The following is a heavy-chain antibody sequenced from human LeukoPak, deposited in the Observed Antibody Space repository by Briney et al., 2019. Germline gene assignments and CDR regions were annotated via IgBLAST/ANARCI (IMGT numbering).Heavy chain of an antibody. CDR2: IYYTGST. V-gene: IGHV4-39*01. Sequence: PSETLSLTCTVSGDSISSSSYYWGWIRQPPGKGLEWIGTIYYTGSTYYNPSLKSRVTVSVDTSKNQFSLKLSSVTAADTAVYYCARRVTMIDRLRVRDAFDIWGQGTMVTVSS. J-gene: IGHJ3*02. D-gene: IGHD3-22*01. CDR3: ARRVTMIDRLRVRDAFDI. CDR1: GDSISSSSYY.